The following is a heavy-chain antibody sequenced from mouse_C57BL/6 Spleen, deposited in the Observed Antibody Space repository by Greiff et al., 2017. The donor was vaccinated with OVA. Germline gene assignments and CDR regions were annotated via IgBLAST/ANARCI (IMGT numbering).Heavy chain of an antibody. Sequence: EVQGVESGGDLVKPGGSLKLSCAASGFTFSSYGMSWVRQTPDKRLEWVATISSGGSYTYYPDSVKWRFTISRDNAKNTLYLQMSSLKSEDTAMYYCARRGDFDYWGQGTTLTVSS. CDR3: ARRGDFDY. CDR2: ISSGGSYT. J-gene: IGHJ2*01. V-gene: IGHV5-6*01. CDR1: GFTFSSYG.